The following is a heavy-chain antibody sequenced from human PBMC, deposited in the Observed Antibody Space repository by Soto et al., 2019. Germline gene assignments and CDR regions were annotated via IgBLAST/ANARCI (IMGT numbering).Heavy chain of an antibody. CDR2: ISSYNGNT. V-gene: IGHV1-18*04. CDR3: ARGPRYCRRTSGFSGVTWFDT. J-gene: IGHJ5*02. Sequence: ASVKVSCTASGYTFTSYGISWVRQAPGQGLEWMGWISSYNGNTNYAQKVQGRVTMTTDTSTSTTYMELRSLRSDDTAVYYCARGPRYCRRTSGFSGVTWFDTWGQGTLVTVYS. CDR1: GYTFTSYG. D-gene: IGHD2-2*01.